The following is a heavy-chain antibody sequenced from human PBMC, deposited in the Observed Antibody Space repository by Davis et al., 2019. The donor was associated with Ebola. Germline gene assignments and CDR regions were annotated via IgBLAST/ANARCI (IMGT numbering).Heavy chain of an antibody. CDR2: IYYSGST. Sequence: PSETLSLTCTVSGGSISSSSYYWGWIRQPPGKGLEWIGSIYYSGSTYYNPSLKSRVTISVDTSKNQFSLKLSSVTAADTAVYYCARDSLRRDFSNYGTAGMDVWGQGTTVTVSS. CDR1: GGSISSSSYY. V-gene: IGHV4-39*07. D-gene: IGHD4-11*01. J-gene: IGHJ6*02. CDR3: ARDSLRRDFSNYGTAGMDV.